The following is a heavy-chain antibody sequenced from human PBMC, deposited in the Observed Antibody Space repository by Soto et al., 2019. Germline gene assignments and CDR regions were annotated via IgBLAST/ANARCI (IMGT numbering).Heavy chain of an antibody. J-gene: IGHJ5*02. V-gene: IGHV3-11*06. CDR3: ARDGMGATPRNWFDP. Sequence: QVQLVESGGGLVKPGGSLRLSCAASGFTFSDYYMSWIRQAPGKGLEWVSYISSSSSYTNYADSVKGRFTISRDNAKNSLYLQMNSLRAEDTAVYYCARDGMGATPRNWFDPWGQGTLVTVSS. CDR1: GFTFSDYY. D-gene: IGHD1-26*01. CDR2: ISSSSSYT.